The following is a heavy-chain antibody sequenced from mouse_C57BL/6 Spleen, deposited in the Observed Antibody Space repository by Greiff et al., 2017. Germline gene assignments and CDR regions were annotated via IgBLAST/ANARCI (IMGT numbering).Heavy chain of an antibody. D-gene: IGHD3-2*02. Sequence: EVKLQESGGGLVKPGGSLKLSCAASGFTFSDYGMHWVRQAPEKGLEWVAYISSGSSTIYYADTVKGRFTISRDNAKNTLFLQMTSLRSEDTAMYYCARQLRLLWFAYWGQGTLVTVSA. CDR1: GFTFSDYG. J-gene: IGHJ3*01. CDR2: ISSGSSTI. CDR3: ARQLRLLWFAY. V-gene: IGHV5-17*01.